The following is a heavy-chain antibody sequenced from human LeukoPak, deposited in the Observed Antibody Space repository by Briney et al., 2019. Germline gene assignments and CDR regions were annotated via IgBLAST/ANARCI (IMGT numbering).Heavy chain of an antibody. CDR2: ISSSTSTI. D-gene: IGHD2-2*01. CDR3: AKDKAYCSSTSCSYTEYFQH. J-gene: IGHJ1*01. CDR1: GFTFSTYS. V-gene: IGHV3-48*01. Sequence: GGSLRLSCAASGFTFSTYSMNWVRQAPGKGLEWVSYISSSTSTIYYADSVKGRFTISRDNAKNSLYLQMNSLRAEDTAVYYCAKDKAYCSSTSCSYTEYFQHWGQGTLVTVSS.